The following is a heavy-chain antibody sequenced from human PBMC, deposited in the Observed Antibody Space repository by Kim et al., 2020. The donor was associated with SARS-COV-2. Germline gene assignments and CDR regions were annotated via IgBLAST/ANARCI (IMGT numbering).Heavy chain of an antibody. CDR1: GFTFSSYA. Sequence: GGSLRLSCSASGFTFSSYAMHWVRQAPGKGLEYVSAISSNGGSTYYADSVKGRFTISRDNSKNTLYLQMSSLRAEDTAVYYCVKGIAAADNNYYYGMDVWGQGTTVTVSS. V-gene: IGHV3-64D*06. CDR3: VKGIAAADNNYYYGMDV. J-gene: IGHJ6*02. D-gene: IGHD6-13*01. CDR2: ISSNGGST.